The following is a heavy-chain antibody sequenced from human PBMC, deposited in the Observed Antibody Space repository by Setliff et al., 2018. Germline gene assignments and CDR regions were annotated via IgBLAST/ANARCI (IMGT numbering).Heavy chain of an antibody. V-gene: IGHV4-61*09. CDR2: ISPSGST. CDR1: GASITSGGFY. Sequence: SETLSLTCSVSGASITSGGFYWTWIRQPAGKGLEWIGHISPSGSTTYNPSVKSRVTISLDTSKNHFSLKLDSVTAADTALYSCAGSPSSGAYWNPRPFYSDYWARGTLVTVSS. CDR3: AGSPSSGAYWNPRPFYSDY. D-gene: IGHD1-26*01. J-gene: IGHJ4*02.